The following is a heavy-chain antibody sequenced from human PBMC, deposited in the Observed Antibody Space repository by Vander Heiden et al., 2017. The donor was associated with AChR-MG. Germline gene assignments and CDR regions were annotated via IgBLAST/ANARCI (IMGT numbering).Heavy chain of an antibody. D-gene: IGHD2-21*02. CDR3: ARPVFVDGGNSGHDAFDI. CDR1: GGSISRYY. Sequence: QVQLQESGPGLVKPSETLSLTCTVSGGSISRYYWSWIRQPPGKGLEWIGYIYYSGSTNYNPSLKSRVTISVDTSKNQFSLKLSSVTAADTAVYYCARPVFVDGGNSGHDAFDIWGQGTMVTVSS. V-gene: IGHV4-59*08. J-gene: IGHJ3*02. CDR2: IYYSGST.